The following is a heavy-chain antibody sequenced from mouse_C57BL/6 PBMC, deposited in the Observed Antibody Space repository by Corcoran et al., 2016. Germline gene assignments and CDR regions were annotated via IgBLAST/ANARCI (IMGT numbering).Heavy chain of an antibody. Sequence: EVQLQQSGPELVKPGASVKISCKASGYTFTDYHMNWVKQSHGKSLEWIGDINPNNGGTSYNQKFKGKATLTVDKSSSTAYMELRSLTSEDSAVYYCAMTDYYGSSYFDYWGQGTTLTVSS. CDR2: INPNNGGT. J-gene: IGHJ2*01. D-gene: IGHD1-1*01. V-gene: IGHV1-26*01. CDR1: GYTFTDYH. CDR3: AMTDYYGSSYFDY.